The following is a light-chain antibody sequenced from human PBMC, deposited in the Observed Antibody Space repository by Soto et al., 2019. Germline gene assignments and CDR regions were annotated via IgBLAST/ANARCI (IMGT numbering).Light chain of an antibody. CDR2: GAS. CDR1: QSVSSH. CDR3: QQRSNWSGA. Sequence: EIVLTQSPATLSLSPGERATLSCRASQSVSSHLAWYQQKPGQAPRLLIYGASNRATGIPARFSGSGSGTDLTLTISSLEPEDFAVYYCQQRSNWSGAFGQGTKLEIK. J-gene: IGKJ2*01. V-gene: IGKV3-11*01.